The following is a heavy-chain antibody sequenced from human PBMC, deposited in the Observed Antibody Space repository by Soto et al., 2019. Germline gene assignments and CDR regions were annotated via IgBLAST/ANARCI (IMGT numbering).Heavy chain of an antibody. CDR3: AHAVAGSYYYGMDV. CDR2: INHSGST. CDR1: GGSFSGYY. Sequence: QVQLQQWGAGLLKPSETLSLTCAVYGGSFSGYYWSWIRQPPGKGLEWIGEINHSGSTNYNPSLKSRVTISVDTSKNQFSLKLSSVTAADTAVYYCAHAVAGSYYYGMDVWGQGTTVTVSS. V-gene: IGHV4-34*01. J-gene: IGHJ6*02. D-gene: IGHD6-19*01.